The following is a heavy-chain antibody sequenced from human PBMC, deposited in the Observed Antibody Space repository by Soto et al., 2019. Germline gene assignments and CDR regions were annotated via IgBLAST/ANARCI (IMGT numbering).Heavy chain of an antibody. V-gene: IGHV3-53*01. CDR2: IYSGGST. Sequence: EVQLVESGGGLIQPGGSLRLSCAASGFTVSSNYMSWVRQAPGKGLEWVSVIYSGGSTYYADSVKGRFTISRDNSKNTLYLQMNSLSAEGTAVYYCARDRVESGYPEYFQHWGQGTLVTVSS. D-gene: IGHD3-22*01. CDR1: GFTVSSNY. CDR3: ARDRVESGYPEYFQH. J-gene: IGHJ1*01.